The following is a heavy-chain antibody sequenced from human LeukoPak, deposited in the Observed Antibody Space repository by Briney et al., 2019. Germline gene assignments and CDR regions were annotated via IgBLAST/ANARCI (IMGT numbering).Heavy chain of an antibody. Sequence: KTSETLSLTCAVYGGSFSGYYWSWIRQPPGKGLEWIGEINHSGSTNYNPSLESRVTISVDTSKNQFSLRLSSVTAADTAVYYCARDSYCGGDCSPPEMESPIFDYWGQGTLVTVSS. CDR2: INHSGST. CDR3: ARDSYCGGDCSPPEMESPIFDY. V-gene: IGHV4-34*01. J-gene: IGHJ4*02. D-gene: IGHD2-21*02. CDR1: GGSFSGYY.